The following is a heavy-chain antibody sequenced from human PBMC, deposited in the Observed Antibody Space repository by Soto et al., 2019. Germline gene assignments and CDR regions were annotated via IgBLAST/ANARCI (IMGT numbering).Heavy chain of an antibody. J-gene: IGHJ4*02. CDR3: ASTLGSGYYDSSGLGY. D-gene: IGHD3-22*01. CDR2: IYPGDSDT. V-gene: IGHV5-51*01. CDR1: GYSFTSYW. Sequence: GESLKISCKGSGYSFTSYWIGWVRQMPGKGPEWMGIIYPGDSDTRYSPSFQGQVTISADKSISTAYLQWSSLKASDTAMYYCASTLGSGYYDSSGLGYWGQGTLVTVSS.